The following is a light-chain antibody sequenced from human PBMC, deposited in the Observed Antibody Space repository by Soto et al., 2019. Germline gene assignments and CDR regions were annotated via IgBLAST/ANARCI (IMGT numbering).Light chain of an antibody. V-gene: IGLV2-14*01. J-gene: IGLJ2*01. CDR1: SSDIGSYNF. Sequence: QSALTQPASVSGSPGQSITIPCTGTSSDIGSYNFVSWYQHHPHKAPKLMIYEVSNRPSGVSVRFSGSKSGNTASLTISGLQAEDEADYYCSSYASGSTLVIFGGGTKLTVL. CDR3: SSYASGSTLVI. CDR2: EVS.